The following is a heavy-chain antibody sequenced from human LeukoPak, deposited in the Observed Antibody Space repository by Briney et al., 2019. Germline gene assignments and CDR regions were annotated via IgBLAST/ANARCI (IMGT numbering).Heavy chain of an antibody. V-gene: IGHV3-33*06. Sequence: PGRPLRLSCAASGFTFSDYGMQWVRQAPGKGLEWVALIWYDGSNRYYADSVKGRFTVSRDNSKNMLYLQMNSLRAEDTAVYHCAKAGGWCSSTSCPDYYYYMDVWGKGTTVTVSS. D-gene: IGHD2-2*01. CDR1: GFTFSDYG. CDR3: AKAGGWCSSTSCPDYYYYMDV. CDR2: IWYDGSNR. J-gene: IGHJ6*03.